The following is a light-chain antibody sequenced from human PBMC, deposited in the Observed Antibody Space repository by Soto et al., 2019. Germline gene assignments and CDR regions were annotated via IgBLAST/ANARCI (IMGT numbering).Light chain of an antibody. CDR2: EVS. CDR3: MQSIQLPLT. Sequence: DMGLTQTPLSRSFTPGQPPSISCKSSQALLHRDGKTYLYCYLQKPGQPPQLLIYEVSNRFSGVPDRFSGGGSGTDFTLRFSRVEAEDVGVYYCMQSIQLPLTFGGGTKVEIK. CDR1: QALLHRDGKTY. V-gene: IGKV2D-29*01. J-gene: IGKJ4*01.